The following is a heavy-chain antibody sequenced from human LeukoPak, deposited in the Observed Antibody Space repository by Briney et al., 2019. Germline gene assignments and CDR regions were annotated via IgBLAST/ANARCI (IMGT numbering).Heavy chain of an antibody. Sequence: GGSLRLSCAASGFTFSSYAMHWVRQAPGKGLEWVAVISYDGSSKYYADSVKGRFTISRDNSKNTLYLQMNSLRAEDTAVYYCARKGGYSGYDSLYYYYYYMDVWGKGTTVTVSS. D-gene: IGHD5-12*01. V-gene: IGHV3-30*01. J-gene: IGHJ6*03. CDR2: ISYDGSSK. CDR1: GFTFSSYA. CDR3: ARKGGYSGYDSLYYYYYYMDV.